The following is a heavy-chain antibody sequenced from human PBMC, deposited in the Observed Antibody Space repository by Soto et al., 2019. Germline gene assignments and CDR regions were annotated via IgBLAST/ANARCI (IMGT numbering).Heavy chain of an antibody. D-gene: IGHD3-22*01. J-gene: IGHJ5*01. V-gene: IGHV4-34*01. Sequence: XETLSLHCAVYGGSFSGQSWTWIRQSPGKGLEWIGDINHSGRVNYSPSLKSRVTISLDTSKNQFSLTLSAVTAADTAMYYCSTRAYDTNGYYRFDTWGQGTLVTVSS. CDR3: STRAYDTNGYYRFDT. CDR1: GGSFSGQS. CDR2: INHSGRV.